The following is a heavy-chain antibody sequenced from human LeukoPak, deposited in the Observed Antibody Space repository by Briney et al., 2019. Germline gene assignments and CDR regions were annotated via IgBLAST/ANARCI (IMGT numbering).Heavy chain of an antibody. CDR1: GFIFSNSW. D-gene: IGHD4-17*01. V-gene: IGHV3-23*01. CDR2: ISGSGGST. CDR3: AKGRNYGDYEAIFDY. J-gene: IGHJ4*02. Sequence: GGSLRLSCEVSGFIFSNSWMHWVRQAPGKGLEWVSAISGSGGSTYYADSVKGRFTISRDNSKNTLYLQMNSLRAEDTAVYYCAKGRNYGDYEAIFDYWGQGTLVTVSS.